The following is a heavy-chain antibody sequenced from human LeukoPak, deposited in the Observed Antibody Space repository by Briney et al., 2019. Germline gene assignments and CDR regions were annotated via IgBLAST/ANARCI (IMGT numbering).Heavy chain of an antibody. CDR2: ISAYNGNT. CDR3: ARDISDSSSWYVIYYYYGMDV. Sequence: ASVKVSCKASGYTFTSYGISWVRQAPGQGLEWMGWISAYNGNTNYAQKLQGRVTKTTDTSTSTAYMELRSLRSDDTAVYYCARDISDSSSWYVIYYYYGMDVWGQGTTVTVSS. CDR1: GYTFTSYG. J-gene: IGHJ6*02. D-gene: IGHD6-13*01. V-gene: IGHV1-18*01.